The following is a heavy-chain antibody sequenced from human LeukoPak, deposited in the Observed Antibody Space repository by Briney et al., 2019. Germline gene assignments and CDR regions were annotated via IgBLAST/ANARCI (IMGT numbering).Heavy chain of an antibody. V-gene: IGHV4-39*07. J-gene: IGHJ4*02. CDR3: AGERGEEYSSGWYKTNFFDN. CDR1: GDSFTSVTDY. Sequence: NPSETLSLTCTVSGDSFTSVTDYWAWIRQPPGKGLEWIASGDYSGGTYYNPSLESRVAISADMSKNQISLKLTSVTGADTAVYYCAGERGEEYSSGWYKTNFFDNWGQGIRVTVSS. D-gene: IGHD6-19*01. CDR2: GDYSGGT.